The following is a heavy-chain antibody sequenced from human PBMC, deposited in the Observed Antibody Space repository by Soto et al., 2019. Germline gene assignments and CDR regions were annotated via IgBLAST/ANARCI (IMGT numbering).Heavy chain of an antibody. CDR2: IIPSFGTA. CDR3: ARDPDSVDDILTGYSYYYYGMDV. D-gene: IGHD3-9*01. Sequence: VASVKVSCKASGGTFSSYAISWVRQAPGQGLEWMGGIIPSFGTANYAQKFQGRVTITADESTSTAYMELSSLRSEDTAVYYCARDPDSVDDILTGYSYYYYGMDVWGQGTTVTVSS. V-gene: IGHV1-69*13. CDR1: GGTFSSYA. J-gene: IGHJ6*02.